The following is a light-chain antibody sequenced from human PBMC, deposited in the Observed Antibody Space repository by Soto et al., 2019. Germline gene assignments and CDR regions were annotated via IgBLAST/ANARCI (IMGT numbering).Light chain of an antibody. Sequence: EIVLTQSPATLSLSPGERATLSCRASRSVTSNYVAWYQQKPGQAPRLLIYGASSRSTGTPDRFSGSGSGTDFTLTVSRLEPDDVVLYSCQQYDSSPFTFGQGTKLEI. CDR3: QQYDSSPFT. CDR2: GAS. V-gene: IGKV3-20*01. J-gene: IGKJ2*01. CDR1: RSVTSNY.